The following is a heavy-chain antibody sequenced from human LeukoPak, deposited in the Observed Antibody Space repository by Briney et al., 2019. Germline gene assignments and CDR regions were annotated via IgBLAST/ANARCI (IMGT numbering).Heavy chain of an antibody. CDR1: GFTFNNYW. Sequence: GGSLRLSCVASGFTFNNYWMSWVRQAPGKGLEWVASIKQDGSDKYYVDSVRGRFTISRDNAKNSLYLQMSSLRAGDTAVYYCARGYMTADYWGQGSQVTVSS. CDR3: ARGYMTADY. J-gene: IGHJ4*02. CDR2: IKQDGSDK. D-gene: IGHD2-2*02. V-gene: IGHV3-7*05.